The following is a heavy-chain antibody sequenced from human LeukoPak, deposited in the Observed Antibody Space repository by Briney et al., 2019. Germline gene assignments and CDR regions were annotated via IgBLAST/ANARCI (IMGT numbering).Heavy chain of an antibody. CDR1: GYTFTSYG. V-gene: IGHV1-18*01. J-gene: IGHJ4*02. CDR3: APEGRIAVAGWEFPFDY. Sequence: ASVKVSCKASGYTFTSYGISWVRQAPGQGLEWMGWISAYNGNTNYAQKLQGRVTMTTDTSTSTAYMELRSLRSDDTAVYYCAPEGRIAVAGWEFPFDYWGQGTLVTVSS. CDR2: ISAYNGNT. D-gene: IGHD6-19*01.